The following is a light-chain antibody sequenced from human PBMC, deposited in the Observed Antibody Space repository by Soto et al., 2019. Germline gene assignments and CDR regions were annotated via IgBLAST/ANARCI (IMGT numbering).Light chain of an antibody. CDR3: CSYAGSYSWV. CDR2: DVT. J-gene: IGLJ3*02. V-gene: IGLV2-11*01. Sequence: QSALTQPRSVSGSPGQSVTISCTGTSSDVGAYDYVSWYQQHPGKAPKFMIYDVTKRPSGVPDRFSGSKSGNTASLTISGLQAEDEADYYCCSYAGSYSWVFGGGTKLTVL. CDR1: SSDVGAYDY.